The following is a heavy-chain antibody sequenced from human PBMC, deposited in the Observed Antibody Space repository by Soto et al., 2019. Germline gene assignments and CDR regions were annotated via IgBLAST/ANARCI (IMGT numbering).Heavy chain of an antibody. CDR2: INAGNGNT. V-gene: IGHV1-3*01. CDR1: GYTFTSYA. J-gene: IGHJ5*02. CDR3: ARDYGSGIFPNWFDP. Sequence: GASVKVSCKASGYTFTSYAMHWVRQAPGQRLEWMGWINAGNGNTKYSQKFQGRVTITRDTSASTAYMELGSLRSEDTAVYYCARDYGSGIFPNWFDPWGQGTLVTVSS. D-gene: IGHD3-10*01.